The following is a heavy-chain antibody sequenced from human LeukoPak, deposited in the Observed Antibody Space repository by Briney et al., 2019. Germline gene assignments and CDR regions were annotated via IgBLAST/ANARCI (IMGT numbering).Heavy chain of an antibody. Sequence: PGGSLRLSCAASGFTFDTYGMLWVRQAPGKGLEWVAVIAYDGSNRVYADSVKGRFTISRDNSKNTLYLQMNSLGAEDTAVYYCARGKDGYNFRFSAFDIWGLGTMVTVSS. CDR1: GFTFDTYG. CDR3: ARGKDGYNFRFSAFDI. V-gene: IGHV3-30*03. D-gene: IGHD5-24*01. J-gene: IGHJ3*02. CDR2: IAYDGSNR.